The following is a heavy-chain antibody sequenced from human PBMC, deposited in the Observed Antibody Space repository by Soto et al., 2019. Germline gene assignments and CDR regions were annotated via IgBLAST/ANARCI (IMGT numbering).Heavy chain of an antibody. CDR1: GFTFSGYA. CDR3: GKGFLEWFSMADY. D-gene: IGHD3-3*01. Sequence: PGGSLRLSCAASGFTFSGYAMNWVRQAPGKGLEWVSGISGSGSSTYYADSVKGRFTIARDNSKNTLYLQMNSLRAEDTAVYFCGKGFLEWFSMADYWGQGTLVTVSS. J-gene: IGHJ4*02. CDR2: ISGSGSST. V-gene: IGHV3-23*01.